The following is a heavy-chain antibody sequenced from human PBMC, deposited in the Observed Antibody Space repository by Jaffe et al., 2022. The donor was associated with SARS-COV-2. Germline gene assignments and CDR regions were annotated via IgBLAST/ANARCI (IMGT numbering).Heavy chain of an antibody. CDR3: ARSSGDNFRYYFGMGV. CDR1: GFTFSTYS. Sequence: EVQLVESGGGLVKPGGSLRLSCAASGFTFSTYSMNWVRQAPGKGLEWVSSITSSSSNIYYADSVKGRFTISRDNAKNSLYLQMNSLRAEDTAVYYCARSSGDNFRYYFGMGVWGQGTTVTVSS. CDR2: ITSSSSNI. V-gene: IGHV3-21*01. J-gene: IGHJ6*02. D-gene: IGHD2-15*01.